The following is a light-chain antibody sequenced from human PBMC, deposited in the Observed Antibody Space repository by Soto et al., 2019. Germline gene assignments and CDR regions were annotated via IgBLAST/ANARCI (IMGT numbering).Light chain of an antibody. CDR2: GAS. CDR1: QSITSSY. CDR3: QQYDSPSYT. V-gene: IGKV3-20*01. Sequence: EIVLTQSPGTLSLSPGERATLSCRASQSITSSYLAWYQQKPGQAPRLLIYGASRRATDIPDRFSGSGSGTDFTLTISRLEPEEFAVYYCQQYDSPSYTFGQGTKLEIK. J-gene: IGKJ2*01.